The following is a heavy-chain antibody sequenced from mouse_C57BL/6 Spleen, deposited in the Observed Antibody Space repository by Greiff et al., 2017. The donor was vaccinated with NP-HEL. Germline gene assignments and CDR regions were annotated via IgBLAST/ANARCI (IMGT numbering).Heavy chain of an antibody. V-gene: IGHV5-9-1*02. CDR1: GFTFSSYA. J-gene: IGHJ3*01. CDR3: TRGGYYGSERTWFAY. CDR2: ISSGGDYI. Sequence: VQLKESGEGLVKPGGSLKLSCAASGFTFSSYAMSWVRQTPEKRLEWVAYISSGGDYIYYADTVKGRFTISRDNARNTLYLQMSSLKSEDTAMYYCTRGGYYGSERTWFAYWGQGTLVTVSA. D-gene: IGHD1-1*01.